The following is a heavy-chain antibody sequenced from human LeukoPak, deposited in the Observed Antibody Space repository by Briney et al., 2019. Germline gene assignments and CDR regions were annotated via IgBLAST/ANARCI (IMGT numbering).Heavy chain of an antibody. CDR1: GGSISSYY. CDR2: IYYSGSA. J-gene: IGHJ6*03. V-gene: IGHV4-59*01. Sequence: SETLSLTCTASGGSISSYYWSWIRQPPGKGLEWIGYIYYSGSANYNPSLKRRVTISVDTSKNQFSLKLSSVTAADTAVYYCARGGQLVVGFYYYYYMDVWGKGTTVTVSS. CDR3: ARGGQLVVGFYYYYYMDV. D-gene: IGHD6-13*01.